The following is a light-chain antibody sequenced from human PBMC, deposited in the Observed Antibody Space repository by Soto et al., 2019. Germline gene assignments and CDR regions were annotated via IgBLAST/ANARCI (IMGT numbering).Light chain of an antibody. CDR1: QSVSSSY. CDR3: QQYGSSLTWT. V-gene: IGKV3-20*01. CDR2: GAS. J-gene: IGKJ1*01. Sequence: DIVLTQSPGTLSLSPGERATLSCRASQSVSSSYLAWYQQKPGQAPRLLIYGASSRATGIPHRFSGSGSGTDFILTISRLEPEDVAVYYCQQYGSSLTWTFGQGTKVEIK.